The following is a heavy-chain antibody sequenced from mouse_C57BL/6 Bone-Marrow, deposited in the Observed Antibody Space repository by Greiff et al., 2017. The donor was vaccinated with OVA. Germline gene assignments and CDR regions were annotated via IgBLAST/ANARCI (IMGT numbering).Heavy chain of an antibody. Sequence: VQLQQSGPELVKPGASVKISCKASGYTFTDYYMNWVKQSHGKSLEWIGDINPNNGGTSYNQKFKGKATLTVDKYSSTAYMELRSLTSEDSAVYYCARENYYGSSPSFRYWGQGTTLTVSS. V-gene: IGHV1-26*01. CDR1: GYTFTDYY. CDR3: ARENYYGSSPSFRY. J-gene: IGHJ2*01. D-gene: IGHD1-1*01. CDR2: INPNNGGT.